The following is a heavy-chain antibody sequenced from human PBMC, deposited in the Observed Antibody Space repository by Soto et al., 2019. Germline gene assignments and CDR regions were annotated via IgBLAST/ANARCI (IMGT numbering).Heavy chain of an antibody. CDR3: ARDFPDSSGYVNAFDI. Sequence: PSETLSLTCTVSGGSISSGGYYWSWIRRHPGKGLEWIGYIYYSGSTYYNPSLKSRVTISVDTSKNQFSLKLSSVTAADTAVYYCARDFPDSSGYVNAFDIWGQGTMVTVSS. J-gene: IGHJ3*02. D-gene: IGHD3-22*01. CDR1: GGSISSGGYY. V-gene: IGHV4-31*03. CDR2: IYYSGST.